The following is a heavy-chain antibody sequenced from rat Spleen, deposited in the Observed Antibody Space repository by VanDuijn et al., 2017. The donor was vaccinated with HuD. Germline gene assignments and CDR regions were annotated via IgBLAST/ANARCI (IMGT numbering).Heavy chain of an antibody. CDR3: ATDRATEGIGDY. CDR1: GFTFSDYG. V-gene: IGHV5-20*01. Sequence: EVQLVESGGGLIQPGRSLKLSCAASGFTFSDYGVAWVRQAPTTGLEWVAYISSGGGGIYYPDSVQGRFTISRHNAKSTLYLQMDSLRSEDTATYYCATDRATEGIGDYWGQGVMVTVSS. D-gene: IGHD1-11*01. J-gene: IGHJ2*01. CDR2: ISSGGGGI.